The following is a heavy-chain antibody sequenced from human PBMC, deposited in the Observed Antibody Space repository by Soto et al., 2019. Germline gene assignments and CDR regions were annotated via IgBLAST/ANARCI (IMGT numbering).Heavy chain of an antibody. Sequence: QVQLVESGGGVVQPGRSLRLSCAASGFTFSSFVMHWVRQAPGEGLEWVASISFDGFNKYYADSVKGRFTISRDNSKNTLHLQMNSLKSEDTAVYYCARDLVVIPPGESVYWGQGTLVTVSS. D-gene: IGHD3-16*02. CDR2: ISFDGFNK. J-gene: IGHJ4*02. CDR3: ARDLVVIPPGESVY. CDR1: GFTFSSFV. V-gene: IGHV3-30-3*01.